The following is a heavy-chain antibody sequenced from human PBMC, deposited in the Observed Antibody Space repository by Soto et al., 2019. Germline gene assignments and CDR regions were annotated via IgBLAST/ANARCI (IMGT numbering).Heavy chain of an antibody. J-gene: IGHJ4*02. D-gene: IGHD6-25*01. CDR1: GVSLSTSGVG. CDR3: ARCLAAEIFDC. Sequence: ITLKESGPPLVKPTQTLTLTCTFSGVSLSTSGVGVGWIRQHPGKALEWLALIYWDDDKRYSPSLKSRLTITKDPSKNQVVLTMTNMDPVDTATYYCARCLAAEIFDCWGQGTLVTVSS. V-gene: IGHV2-5*02. CDR2: IYWDDDK.